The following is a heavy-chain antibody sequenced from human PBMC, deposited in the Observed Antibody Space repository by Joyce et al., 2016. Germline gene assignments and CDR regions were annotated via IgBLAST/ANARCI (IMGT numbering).Heavy chain of an antibody. CDR1: GYTFTNHG. J-gene: IGHJ3*02. Sequence: QVQLVQSVGEVKKPGASVKVSCKASGYTFTNHGISGGRQAPGQGLEWMGWISGYNGNTNLAQKYQGRVTVTTDTFTSTAYMELRTLRSDDTAGYYCARDKELYCSTTSCQDAADIWGQGTMVTVSS. CDR3: ARDKELYCSTTSCQDAADI. CDR2: ISGYNGNT. V-gene: IGHV1-18*04. D-gene: IGHD2-2*01.